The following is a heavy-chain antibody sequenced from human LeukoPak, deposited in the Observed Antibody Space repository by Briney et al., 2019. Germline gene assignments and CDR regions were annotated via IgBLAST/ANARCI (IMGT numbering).Heavy chain of an antibody. CDR1: GGTFSRFT. CDR3: ARAEEASDAFDI. Sequence: SVKVSCKASGGTFSRFTISWVRQAPGQGLEWMGGIIPIFGTANYAQKFQGRVTITADESTSTAYMELSSLRSEDTAVYYCARAEEASDAFDIWGQGTMVTVSS. V-gene: IGHV1-69*13. J-gene: IGHJ3*02. CDR2: IIPIFGTA.